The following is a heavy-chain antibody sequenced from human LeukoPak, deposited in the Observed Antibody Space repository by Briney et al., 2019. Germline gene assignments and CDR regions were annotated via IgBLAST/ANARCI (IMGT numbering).Heavy chain of an antibody. Sequence: GGSLRLSCAASGFTFNSYSMNWVRQAPGKGLEWVSYISSSTSPIYYADSVKGRFTISRDNAKNSLYLQMHSLRAEDTAVYYCARGSLAFGYSYGYEYWGQGTLVAVSS. J-gene: IGHJ4*02. CDR1: GFTFNSYS. CDR2: ISSSTSPI. V-gene: IGHV3-48*04. D-gene: IGHD5-18*01. CDR3: ARGSLAFGYSYGYEY.